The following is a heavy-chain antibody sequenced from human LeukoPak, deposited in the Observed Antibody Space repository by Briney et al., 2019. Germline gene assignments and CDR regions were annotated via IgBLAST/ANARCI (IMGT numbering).Heavy chain of an antibody. J-gene: IGHJ4*02. CDR2: ISGSGGST. CDR3: AKDIVVVPAADGYFDY. V-gene: IGHV3-23*01. D-gene: IGHD2-2*01. Sequence: PGGSLRLSRAASGFTFSSYAMSWVRQAPGKGLEWVSAISGSGGSTYYADSVKGRFTISRDNSKNTLYLQMNSLRAEDTAVYYCAKDIVVVPAADGYFDYWGQGTLVTVSS. CDR1: GFTFSSYA.